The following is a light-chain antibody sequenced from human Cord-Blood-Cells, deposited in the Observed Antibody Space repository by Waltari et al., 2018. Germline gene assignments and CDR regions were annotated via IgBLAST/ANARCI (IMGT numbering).Light chain of an antibody. Sequence: QSALTQPASVSGSPGQSITISCTGTSSDVGGYNYVSWYQQHTGKAPKLMIYDVSKRPSGVSNRFSGSKSGNTASLTISGLQAEDEADYYCSSYTRSSTLVFGGGTKLTVL. CDR2: DVS. CDR3: SSYTRSSTLV. V-gene: IGLV2-14*01. CDR1: SSDVGGYNY. J-gene: IGLJ2*01.